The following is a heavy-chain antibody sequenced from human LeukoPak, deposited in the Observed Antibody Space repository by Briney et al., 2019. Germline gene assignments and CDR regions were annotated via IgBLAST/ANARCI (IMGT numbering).Heavy chain of an antibody. CDR3: TRVGVEATEFDY. CDR1: VTPTTVITG. J-gene: IGHJ4*02. V-gene: IGHV4-4*02. D-gene: IGHD1-26*01. Sequence: SGTLSLPGASPVTPTTVITGWSWVARPQGRGWRGIGEIYHSGSTNYNPSLKSRVTLSIDKSQNQFSLKLNSVTAADTAVYYCTRVGVEATEFDYWGQGTLVTVSS. CDR2: IYHSGST.